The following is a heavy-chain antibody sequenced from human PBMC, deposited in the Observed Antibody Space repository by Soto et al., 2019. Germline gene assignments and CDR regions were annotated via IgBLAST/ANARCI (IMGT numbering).Heavy chain of an antibody. V-gene: IGHV4-31*03. CDR3: ERDYSGYDFLQ. CDR1: GGSISSGGHF. CDR2: ISYSGNT. D-gene: IGHD5-12*01. Sequence: SSETLSLTCTVSGGSISSGGHFWNWIRQHPGKGLEWIGYISYSGNTYYNPSLKSRVTISVDTSKNQFSLNMSSVTAADTAVYYCERDYSGYDFLQWGQGTLVIVSS. J-gene: IGHJ1*01.